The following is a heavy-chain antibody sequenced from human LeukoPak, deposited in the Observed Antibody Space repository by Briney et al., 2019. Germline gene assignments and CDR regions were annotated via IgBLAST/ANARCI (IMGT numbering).Heavy chain of an antibody. Sequence: GGSLRLSCAASGVTINYFTWVRQAPGQGLEWVSVIYNCGTTYYADSVKGRFTISRDNSKSTLFVYLQMNSLRTDDTAVYYCAGGGEAARSLHYWGQGTLVTVSS. CDR3: AGGGEAARSLHY. CDR2: IYNCGTT. D-gene: IGHD6-6*01. J-gene: IGHJ4*02. V-gene: IGHV3-66*03. CDR1: GVTINY.